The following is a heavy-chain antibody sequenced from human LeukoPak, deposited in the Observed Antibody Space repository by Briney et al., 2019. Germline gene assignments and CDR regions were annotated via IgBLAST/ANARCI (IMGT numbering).Heavy chain of an antibody. CDR1: GFTFSNYA. J-gene: IGHJ4*02. V-gene: IGHV3-23*01. CDR3: TKGSAAARSYYFAY. Sequence: GGSLRLSCAASGFTFSNYAMSWVRQTPGKGLEWVSAITGGGDDTYHADSVKGRFTISRDNSKNTLYLQMNSLRAEDTAVYYCTKGSAAARSYYFAYWGQGTLVTVSS. D-gene: IGHD6-6*01. CDR2: ITGGGDDT.